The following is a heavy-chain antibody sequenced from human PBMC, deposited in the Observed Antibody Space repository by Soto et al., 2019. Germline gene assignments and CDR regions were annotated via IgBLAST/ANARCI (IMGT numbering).Heavy chain of an antibody. CDR3: ARGPYSRGVGATNPSH. J-gene: IGHJ4*02. V-gene: IGHV4-34*01. Sequence: QVRLQQWGAGLLKPSETLFLTCAVYGGSSSGWYWTWIRQSPMKGLEWIGEISSVSTNYNPSLKSRVTISADTSKNQFSLKLSSVTAADTAIYFCARGPYSRGVGATNPSHWGQGTLVTVS. CDR2: ISSVST. D-gene: IGHD1-26*01. CDR1: GGSSSGWY.